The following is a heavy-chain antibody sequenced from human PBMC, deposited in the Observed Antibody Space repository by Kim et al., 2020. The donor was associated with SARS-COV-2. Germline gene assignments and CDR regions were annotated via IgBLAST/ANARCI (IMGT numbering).Heavy chain of an antibody. Sequence: GGSLRLSCAASGFTFSSYGMHWVRQAPGKGLEWVAVISYDGSNKYYADSVKGRFTISRDNSKNTMYLQMNSLRAEDTAVYYCAKTMVRGVSGGDYYFDYWGQGTLVTVSS. D-gene: IGHD3-10*01. CDR1: GFTFSSYG. J-gene: IGHJ4*02. CDR3: AKTMVRGVSGGDYYFDY. CDR2: ISYDGSNK. V-gene: IGHV3-33*05.